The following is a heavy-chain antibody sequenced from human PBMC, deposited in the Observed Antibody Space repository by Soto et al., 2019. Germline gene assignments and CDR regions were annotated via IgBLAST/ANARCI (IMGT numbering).Heavy chain of an antibody. CDR3: ARDPHEFWTSYWFDP. Sequence: SVKVSCKASGGTFSSYAISWVRQAPGQGLEWMGGIIPIFGTANYAQKFQGRVTITADTSTSTAYMELRSLRSDDTAIYYCARDPHEFWTSYWFDPWGQGTPVTVFS. D-gene: IGHD3-3*01. V-gene: IGHV1-69*06. CDR2: IIPIFGTA. J-gene: IGHJ5*02. CDR1: GGTFSSYA.